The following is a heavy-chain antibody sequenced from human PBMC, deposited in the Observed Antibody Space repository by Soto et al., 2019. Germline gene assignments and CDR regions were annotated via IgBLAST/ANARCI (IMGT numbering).Heavy chain of an antibody. CDR3: ASFKHPIVVVPAAKRTGWFDP. Sequence: SETLSLTCAVYGGSFSGYYWSWIRQPPGKGLEWIGEINHSGSTNYNPSLKSRVTISVDTSKNQFSLKLSSVTAADTAVYYCASFKHPIVVVPAAKRTGWFDPWCQGTLLTVSS. CDR1: GGSFSGYY. J-gene: IGHJ5*02. D-gene: IGHD2-2*01. V-gene: IGHV4-34*01. CDR2: INHSGST.